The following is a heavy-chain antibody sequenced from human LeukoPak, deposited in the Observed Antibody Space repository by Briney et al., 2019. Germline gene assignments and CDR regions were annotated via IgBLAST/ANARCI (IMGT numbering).Heavy chain of an antibody. CDR2: INYSGST. D-gene: IGHD6-13*01. Sequence: SETLSLTCTVSGGSISTYYWSWIRQPPGKGLEWIGYINYSGSTNYNPSLQSRVSISVDTSKNQFSLKLNSVTAADTAVYYCARSWYSRSPPWFDPWGQGTLVTVSS. V-gene: IGHV4-59*01. CDR3: ARSWYSRSPPWFDP. J-gene: IGHJ5*02. CDR1: GGSISTYY.